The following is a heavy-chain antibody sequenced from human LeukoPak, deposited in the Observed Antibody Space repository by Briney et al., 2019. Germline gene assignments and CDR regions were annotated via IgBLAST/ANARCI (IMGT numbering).Heavy chain of an antibody. V-gene: IGHV3-30*04. D-gene: IGHD3-10*02. CDR3: AELGITMIGGV. Sequence: AGGSLRPSCAASGCTFSSYVMHWVRLAPGKGLEWVAIISYDGSNEDYADSVKGRFTNSRENSKNTLYLQMSSLRAADTAVYYCAELGITMIGGVWGKGTTVTISS. J-gene: IGHJ6*04. CDR2: ISYDGSNE. CDR1: GCTFSSYV.